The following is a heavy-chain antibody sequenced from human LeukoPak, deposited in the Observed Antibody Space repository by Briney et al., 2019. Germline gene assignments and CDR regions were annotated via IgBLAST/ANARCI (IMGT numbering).Heavy chain of an antibody. CDR1: GFTFTRYG. D-gene: IGHD6-6*01. V-gene: IGHV1-18*01. CDR2: ISTYNGDT. CDR3: ARDLGYSTSSLSDY. J-gene: IGHJ4*02. Sequence: GASVKVSCKASGFTFTRYGISWVRQAPGQGLEWVGWISTYNGDTKYAQKFQGRVTMTTDTSTSTAYMELRSLISDDTAVYYCARDLGYSTSSLSDYWGQGTLVTVSS.